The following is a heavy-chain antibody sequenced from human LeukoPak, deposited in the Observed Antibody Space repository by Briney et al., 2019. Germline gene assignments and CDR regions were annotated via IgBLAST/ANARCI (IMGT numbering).Heavy chain of an antibody. CDR3: AREDCDTTSCYWGIIY. J-gene: IGHJ4*02. V-gene: IGHV3-64*01. D-gene: IGHD2-2*01. CDR2: ISSNGGST. CDR1: GFTFSSYA. Sequence: GGSLRLSCAASGFTFSSYAMHWVRQAPGKGLEYVSAISSNGGSTYYANSVKGRFTISRDNAKNSVYLQMNSLRAEDTAVYYCAREDCDTTSCYWGIIYWGQGTLVTVSS.